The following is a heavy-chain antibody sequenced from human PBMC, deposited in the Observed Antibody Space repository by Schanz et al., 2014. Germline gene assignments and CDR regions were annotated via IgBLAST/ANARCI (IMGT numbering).Heavy chain of an antibody. J-gene: IGHJ4*02. Sequence: QVQLVESGGGVVQPGRSLRLSCSASGFTLSSYGLHWVRQAPGKGLEWVSDISDSGDSTHYADSVTGQFAISRDNAKTTLFLQMNSLSAEAADVYYCAKVAAAATCLDSWGLGTLVTVSS. CDR1: GFTLSSYG. CDR3: AKVAAAATCLDS. CDR2: ISDSGDST. V-gene: IGHV3-NL1*01. D-gene: IGHD6-13*01.